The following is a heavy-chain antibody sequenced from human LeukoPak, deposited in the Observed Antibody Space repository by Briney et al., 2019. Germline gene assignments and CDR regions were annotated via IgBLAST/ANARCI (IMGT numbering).Heavy chain of an antibody. CDR1: ISTFSSSA. V-gene: IGHV3-30*14. Sequence: GRSLRLSCAASISTFSSSAMHWVRQAPGKGLEWVAATSYDGTNEYYADSVKGRFTIFRDNSKNTLNLQMNSLRAEDTAVYYCARASTWVPGEDSSGYYYPYAFDIWGPGTMVTVSS. J-gene: IGHJ3*02. CDR2: TSYDGTNE. CDR3: ARASTWVPGEDSSGYYYPYAFDI. D-gene: IGHD3-22*01.